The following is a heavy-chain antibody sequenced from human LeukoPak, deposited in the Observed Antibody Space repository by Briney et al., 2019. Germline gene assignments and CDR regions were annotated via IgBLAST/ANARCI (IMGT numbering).Heavy chain of an antibody. CDR1: GFAFSDYY. D-gene: IGHD1-26*01. CDR2: ISGVASDI. CDR3: ARGGAHGMDV. V-gene: IGHV3-11*01. J-gene: IGHJ6*02. Sequence: GGSLRLSCAASGFAFSDYYMTWIRQAPGKGLEWVSYISGVASDIYYGDSVKGRFTISRDNAKKSVYLQMNSLRAEDTAAYYCARGGAHGMDVWGQGTTVTVSS.